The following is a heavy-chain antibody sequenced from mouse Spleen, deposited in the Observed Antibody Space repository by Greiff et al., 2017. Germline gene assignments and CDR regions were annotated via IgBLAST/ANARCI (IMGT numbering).Heavy chain of an antibody. J-gene: IGHJ2*01. CDR2: INPSNGGT. V-gene: IGHV1S81*02. CDR3: TRGNSYYFDY. Sequence: QVQLQQSGAELVKPGASVKLSCKASGYTFTSYYMYWVKQRPGQGLEWIGEINPSNGGTNFNEKFKSKATLTVDKSSSTAYMQLSSLTSEDSAVYYCTRGNSYYFDYWGQGSTLTVSS. D-gene: IGHD2-1*01. CDR1: GYTFTSYY.